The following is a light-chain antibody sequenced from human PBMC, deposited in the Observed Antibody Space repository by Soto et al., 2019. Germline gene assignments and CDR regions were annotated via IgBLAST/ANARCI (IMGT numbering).Light chain of an antibody. J-gene: IGKJ5*01. CDR3: MQSVQLPIT. CDR1: QSLLLGDGKTY. CDR2: EVS. V-gene: IGKV2D-29*01. Sequence: DVVMTQTPLSLSVTPGQPASISCKSTQSLLLGDGKTYLYWYLQKSGQPPQLLIHEVSNRFSGVPDRFSGSGSGTDFTLKISRVEAEDVGVYYCMQSVQLPITFGQGTRLEIK.